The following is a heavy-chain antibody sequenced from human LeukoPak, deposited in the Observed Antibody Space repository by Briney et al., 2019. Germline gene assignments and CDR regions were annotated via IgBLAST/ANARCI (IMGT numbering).Heavy chain of an antibody. D-gene: IGHD4-11*01. CDR2: IWYDGSNK. V-gene: IGHV3-33*06. Sequence: GGSLRLSCAASGFAITDHHMDWVRQAPGKGMEWVAVIWYDGSNKYYADSVKGRFTISRDNSKNTLYLQMNSLRAEDTAVYYCAKDTVTMGFDYWGQGTLVTVSS. CDR3: AKDTVTMGFDY. CDR1: GFAITDHH. J-gene: IGHJ4*02.